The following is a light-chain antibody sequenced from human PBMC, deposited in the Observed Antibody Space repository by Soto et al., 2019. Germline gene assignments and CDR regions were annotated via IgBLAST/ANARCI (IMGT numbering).Light chain of an antibody. CDR1: QSVSSSY. Sequence: EIVLTQSPGTLSLSPGERATLSCRASQSVSSSYLTWYQQKPGQAPRLLIYGASSRATGIPDRFSGSGSGTDFPLTISRLEPEDFAVYYCQQYGSSSYTLGQRTKLEIK. V-gene: IGKV3-20*01. J-gene: IGKJ2*01. CDR2: GAS. CDR3: QQYGSSSYT.